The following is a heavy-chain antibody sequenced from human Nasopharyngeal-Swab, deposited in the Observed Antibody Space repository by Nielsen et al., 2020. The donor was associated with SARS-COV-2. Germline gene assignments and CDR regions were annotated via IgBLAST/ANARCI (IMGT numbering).Heavy chain of an antibody. J-gene: IGHJ5*02. Sequence: SLKISCAASGFTFDDYAMHWVRQAPGKGLEWVSGISWNSGSIGYADSAKGRFTISRDNAKNSLYLQMNSLRAEDTALYYCAKDGAQYDFWSCYYYNRFDPWGQGTLVTVSS. V-gene: IGHV3-9*01. CDR2: ISWNSGSI. CDR3: AKDGAQYDFWSCYYYNRFDP. CDR1: GFTFDDYA. D-gene: IGHD3-3*01.